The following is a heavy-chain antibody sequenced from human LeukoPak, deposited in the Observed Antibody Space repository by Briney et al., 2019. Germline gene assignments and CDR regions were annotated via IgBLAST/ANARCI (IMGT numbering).Heavy chain of an antibody. Sequence: ASVKVSCKASGGTFSSYAISWVRQAPGQGLEWMGGIIPIFGTANYAQKFQGRVTITADESTSTAYMELSSLRSEDTAVYYCARAKGFGYDILTGYYGFDPWGQGTLVTVSS. D-gene: IGHD3-9*01. J-gene: IGHJ5*02. CDR1: GGTFSSYA. CDR3: ARAKGFGYDILTGYYGFDP. CDR2: IIPIFGTA. V-gene: IGHV1-69*13.